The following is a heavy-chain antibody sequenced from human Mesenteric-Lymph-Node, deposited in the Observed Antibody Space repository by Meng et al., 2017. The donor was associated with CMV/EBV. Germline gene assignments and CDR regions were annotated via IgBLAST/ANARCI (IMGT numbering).Heavy chain of an antibody. D-gene: IGHD6-6*01. Sequence: CTVPDGSIGRSYYCWGWIRQPPGKGLEWIGSIDYSGNTYDNPSLKRRVTMSIDTSKNQFSLRLNSVTAADTAVYYCARSTAARRGDNWGQGTLVTVSS. CDR2: IDYSGNT. J-gene: IGHJ4*02. CDR3: ARSTAARRGDN. V-gene: IGHV4-39*01. CDR1: DGSIGRSYYC.